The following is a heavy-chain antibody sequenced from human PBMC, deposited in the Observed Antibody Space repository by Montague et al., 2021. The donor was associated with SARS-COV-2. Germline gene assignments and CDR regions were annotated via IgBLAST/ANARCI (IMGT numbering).Heavy chain of an antibody. J-gene: IGHJ4*02. CDR2: ISDSGST. CDR3: ARHYSATLPAVY. D-gene: IGHD2-15*01. Sequence: SETLSLTCTVSGGSISSFYWSWFRQPPGKGLEWIRYISDSGSTNYNPSLTSRVTMSADTSKNQFSLKVNSVTAADTAVYYCARHYSATLPAVYWGQGTLVTVSS. CDR1: GGSISSFY. V-gene: IGHV4-59*08.